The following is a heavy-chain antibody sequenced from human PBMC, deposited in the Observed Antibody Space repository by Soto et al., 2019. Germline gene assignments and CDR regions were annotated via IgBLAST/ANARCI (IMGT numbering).Heavy chain of an antibody. Sequence: SETLSLTCTVSGGSISSGVYSWTWIRQPPGKGLEWIGSIYPSGTSYYNPSLRSRVTMSVDRSKNQFSLKLSSVTAADTAVYYCARDLDPWGQGILVTVSS. J-gene: IGHJ5*01. CDR1: GGSISSGVYS. V-gene: IGHV4-30-2*01. CDR3: ARDLDP. CDR2: IYPSGTS.